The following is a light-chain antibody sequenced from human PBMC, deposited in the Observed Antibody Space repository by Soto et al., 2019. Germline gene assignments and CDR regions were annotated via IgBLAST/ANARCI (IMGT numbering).Light chain of an antibody. J-gene: IGKJ1*01. CDR2: DAS. V-gene: IGKV3-20*01. Sequence: EIVLTQSPGTLSLSTGERATLSCRASQSVGSNYLAWYQQKPGQAPRLLIYDASSRATGIPDRFSGSGSETDFTLTISRLEPEDFAVYYCQHYGSSPWTFGQGTKVEIK. CDR3: QHYGSSPWT. CDR1: QSVGSNY.